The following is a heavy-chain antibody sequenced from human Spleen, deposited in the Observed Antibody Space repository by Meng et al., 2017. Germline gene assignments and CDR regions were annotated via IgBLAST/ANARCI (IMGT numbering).Heavy chain of an antibody. CDR1: GYNFPDYY. CDR2: INPNSGGT. V-gene: IGHV1-2*06. CDR3: ARGYYFDRSGYYNYFDY. D-gene: IGHD3-22*01. Sequence: QGQLGESGAEVKKPGASVKVSCKPSGYNFPDYYIHWVRQAPGQGLEWMGRINPNSGGTSYAQKFQGRVTMTRDTSINTAYMELSRLRSDDTAVYYCARGYYFDRSGYYNYFDYWGQGTLVTVSS. J-gene: IGHJ4*02.